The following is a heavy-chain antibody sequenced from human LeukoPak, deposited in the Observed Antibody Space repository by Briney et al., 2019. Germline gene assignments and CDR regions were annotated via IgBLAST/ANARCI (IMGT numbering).Heavy chain of an antibody. CDR1: GFTFSSYG. Sequence: PGRSLRLSCAASGFTFSSYGMHWVRQAPGKGLEWVAVIWYDGSNKYYADSVKGRFTISRDNSKNTLYLQMNSLRAEDTAVYYCASNVGDGYNGPGYWGQGTLVTVSS. CDR2: IWYDGSNK. D-gene: IGHD5-24*01. V-gene: IGHV3-33*01. J-gene: IGHJ4*02. CDR3: ASNVGDGYNGPGY.